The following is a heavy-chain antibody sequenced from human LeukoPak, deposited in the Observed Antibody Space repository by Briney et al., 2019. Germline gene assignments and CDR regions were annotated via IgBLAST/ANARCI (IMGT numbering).Heavy chain of an antibody. Sequence: SETLSLTCTVSGGSISNSNYFWDWIRQPPGKGLEWIGTIYYTGTTYYNPSLKSRVTISVDTSKNQFSLKLTSVTAADTAVYYCASSPSGYWWNFDCWGQGTLVTVSP. CDR1: GGSISNSNYF. D-gene: IGHD3-22*01. V-gene: IGHV4-39*01. CDR3: ASSPSGYWWNFDC. CDR2: IYYTGTT. J-gene: IGHJ4*02.